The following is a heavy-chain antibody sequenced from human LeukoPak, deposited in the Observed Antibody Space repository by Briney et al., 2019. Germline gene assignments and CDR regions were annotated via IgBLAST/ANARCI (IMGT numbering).Heavy chain of an antibody. CDR3: ARDRRELRAFDI. CDR1: GGTFSSYA. D-gene: IGHD2-21*01. Sequence: GASVKVSCKASGGTFSSYAISWVRQAPGQGLEWMGGIIPIFGTANYAQKFQGRVTITTDESTSTAYMELSSLRSEDTAVYYCARDRRELRAFDIWGQGTMVTVSS. V-gene: IGHV1-69*05. CDR2: IIPIFGTA. J-gene: IGHJ3*02.